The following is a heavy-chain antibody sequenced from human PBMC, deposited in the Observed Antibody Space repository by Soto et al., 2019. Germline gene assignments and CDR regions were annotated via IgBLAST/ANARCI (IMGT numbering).Heavy chain of an antibody. Sequence: PGGSLRLSCAASGFTFSSYAMHWVRQAPGKGLEWVSLISCDGGNEYYADSVKGRFIISRDDSKNTLYLQMNSLRAEDTVVYYCATTAGTYYYYGMDVWGQGTTVTVSS. CDR2: ISCDGGNE. V-gene: IGHV3-30-3*01. J-gene: IGHJ6*02. CDR1: GFTFSSYA. D-gene: IGHD6-13*01. CDR3: ATTAGTYYYYGMDV.